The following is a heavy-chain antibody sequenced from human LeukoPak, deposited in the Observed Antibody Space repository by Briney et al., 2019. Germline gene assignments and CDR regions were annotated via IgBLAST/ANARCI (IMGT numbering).Heavy chain of an antibody. J-gene: IGHJ6*03. CDR1: GFIFSSYW. Sequence: GGSLRLSCAASGFIFSSYWMSWVRQAPGKGLEWVSGVSGSGGTTYYADSVKGRFTISRDNSKNTLYLQMNILRAEDTAVYYCAKSGIDYGDYYYYYYMDVWGKGTTVTIAS. CDR2: VSGSGGTT. CDR3: AKSGIDYGDYYYYYYMDV. D-gene: IGHD4-17*01. V-gene: IGHV3-23*01.